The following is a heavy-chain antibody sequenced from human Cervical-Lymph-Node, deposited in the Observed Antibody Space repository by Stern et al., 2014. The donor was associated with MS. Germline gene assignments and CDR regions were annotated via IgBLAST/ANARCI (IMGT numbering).Heavy chain of an antibody. V-gene: IGHV1-2*06. J-gene: IGHJ4*02. Sequence: VQLVQSGAEVKKPGASVKVSCKTSGYPFPGNTIHWERRAPGKGLKWMGRINPNSGGTNYAQKFQGRVTMTRDTSITTASMELSRLRFDDTAIYYCARERGRAGPAMADYWGQGTLVTVSS. CDR2: INPNSGGT. D-gene: IGHD5-18*01. CDR1: GYPFPGNT. CDR3: ARERGRAGPAMADY.